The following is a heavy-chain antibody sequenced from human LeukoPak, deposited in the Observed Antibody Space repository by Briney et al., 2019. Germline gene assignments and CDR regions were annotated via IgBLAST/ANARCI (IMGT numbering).Heavy chain of an antibody. J-gene: IGHJ4*02. CDR1: GFTFSSYE. V-gene: IGHV3-48*03. CDR3: ARDRSTYYFDY. Sequence: PGGSLRLSCAASGFTFSSYEMNWVRQAPGKGLEWVSYISSSGTTMYYADSGKGRFTISRDNAKNSLDLQMNSLRAEDTAVYYCARDRSTYYFDYWGQGTVVTVSS. CDR2: ISSSGTTM. D-gene: IGHD6-6*01.